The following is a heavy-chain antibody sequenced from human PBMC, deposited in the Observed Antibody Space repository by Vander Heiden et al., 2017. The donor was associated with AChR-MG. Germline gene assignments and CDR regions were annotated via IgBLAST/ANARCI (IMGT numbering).Heavy chain of an antibody. CDR1: GGTFSSYA. J-gene: IGHJ1*01. D-gene: IGHD3-22*01. CDR2: IIPIFGTA. Sequence: QVQPVQSGADVNKPGSSVKVPCKASGGTFSSYAISWVRQAPGQGLGWMGGIIPIFGTANYAQKFQGRVTITADESTSTAYMELSSLRSEDTAVYYCARDSRKISGYAFEFQHWGQGTLVTVSS. CDR3: ARDSRKISGYAFEFQH. V-gene: IGHV1-69*01.